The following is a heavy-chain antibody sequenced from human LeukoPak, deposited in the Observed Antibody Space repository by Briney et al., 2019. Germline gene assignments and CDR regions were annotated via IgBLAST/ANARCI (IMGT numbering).Heavy chain of an antibody. Sequence: GASVKVSCKASGYTFTCYYMHWVRQAPGQGLEWMGWINPNSGGTNYAQKFQGRVTMTRDTSISTAYMELSRLRSDDTAVYYCAREDIVLINYYYGMDVWGQGTTVTVSS. CDR1: GYTFTCYY. V-gene: IGHV1-2*02. CDR2: INPNSGGT. D-gene: IGHD2-8*01. J-gene: IGHJ6*02. CDR3: AREDIVLINYYYGMDV.